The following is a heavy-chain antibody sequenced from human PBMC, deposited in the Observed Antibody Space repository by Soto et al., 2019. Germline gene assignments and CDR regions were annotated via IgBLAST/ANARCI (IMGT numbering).Heavy chain of an antibody. J-gene: IGHJ6*02. CDR2: IIPIFGTA. D-gene: IGHD2-15*01. CDR3: AREPNCSGGSCYYYYDMDV. Sequence: QVQLVQSGAEVRKPGSSVKVSCKASGGTFSRHAISWVRQAPGQGLEWMGGIIPIFGTANHAQKFQGRVTIIADESTSTVYMELSSLRSEDTAMYYCAREPNCSGGSCYYYYDMDVWGQGTTVTVSS. V-gene: IGHV1-69*01. CDR1: GGTFSRHA.